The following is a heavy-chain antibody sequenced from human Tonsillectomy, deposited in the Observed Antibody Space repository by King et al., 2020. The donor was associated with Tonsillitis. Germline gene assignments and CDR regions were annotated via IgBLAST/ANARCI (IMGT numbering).Heavy chain of an antibody. CDR1: GGSISPYY. Sequence: VQLQESGPGLVKPSETLSLTCTVSGGSISPYYWTWIRQPPGEGLEWIAYLYHSWSPNSNPSLKSRGTISLDKAKNHLSLRLSSVTAADTAVYYCARATTSYDGSTGYPLIDYWGRGTLVTVSS. CDR2: LYHSWSP. V-gene: IGHV4-59*01. CDR3: ARATTSYDGSTGYPLIDY. D-gene: IGHD3-22*01. J-gene: IGHJ4*02.